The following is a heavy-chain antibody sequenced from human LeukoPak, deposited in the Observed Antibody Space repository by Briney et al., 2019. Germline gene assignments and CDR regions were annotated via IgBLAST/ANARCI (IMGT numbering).Heavy chain of an antibody. Sequence: TSETLSLTCTVSGGSISSSSYYWGWIRQPPGKGLEWIGSIYYSGSTYYNPSLKSRVTISVDTSKNQFSLKLSSVTAADTAVYYCARGGVEGSGKRWVYYYYMDVWGKGTTVTISS. D-gene: IGHD3-10*01. J-gene: IGHJ6*03. CDR2: IYYSGST. CDR3: ARGGVEGSGKRWVYYYYMDV. CDR1: GGSISSSSYY. V-gene: IGHV4-39*07.